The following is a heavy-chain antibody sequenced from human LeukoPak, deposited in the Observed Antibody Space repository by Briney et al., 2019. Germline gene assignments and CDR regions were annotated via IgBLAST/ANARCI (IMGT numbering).Heavy chain of an antibody. J-gene: IGHJ3*02. CDR1: GFTFSSYA. CDR2: ITGSGSPT. V-gene: IGHV3-23*01. D-gene: IGHD3-22*01. CDR3: AKVHRVTMISPDAFDI. Sequence: GGSLRLSCAASGFTFSSYAMHWVRQAPGKGLEWVAGITGSGSPTYYAESVKGRFTISRHNSKNTLYLQMNSLRADDTAIYYCAKVHRVTMISPDAFDIWGQGTLVTASS.